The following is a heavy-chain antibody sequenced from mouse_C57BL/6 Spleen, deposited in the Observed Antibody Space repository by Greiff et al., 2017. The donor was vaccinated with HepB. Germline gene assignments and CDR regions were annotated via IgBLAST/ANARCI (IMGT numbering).Heavy chain of an antibody. CDR3: ARGGDFDY. V-gene: IGHV1-69*01. J-gene: IGHJ2*01. CDR2: IDPSDSYT. Sequence: VQLKQPGAELVMPGASVKLSCKASGYTFTSYWMHWVKQRPGQGLEWIGEIDPSDSYTNYNQKFKGKSTLTVDRSSSTAYMQLSSLTSEDSAVYYCARGGDFDYWGQGTTLTVSS. CDR1: GYTFTSYW.